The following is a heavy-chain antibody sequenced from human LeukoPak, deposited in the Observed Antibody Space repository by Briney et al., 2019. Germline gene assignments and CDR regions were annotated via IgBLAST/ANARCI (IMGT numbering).Heavy chain of an antibody. Sequence: ASVTVSCKASGYSFKDFYMSWVRQAPGQGLEWMGWNNPRNGDRAYAQKFQGRVTMTMDTSISTAYMELTRLRSDDTAVYYCARDKGSGWLIDDYWGQGTLVTVSS. J-gene: IGHJ4*02. D-gene: IGHD6-19*01. CDR3: ARDKGSGWLIDDY. V-gene: IGHV1-2*02. CDR1: GYSFKDFY. CDR2: NNPRNGDR.